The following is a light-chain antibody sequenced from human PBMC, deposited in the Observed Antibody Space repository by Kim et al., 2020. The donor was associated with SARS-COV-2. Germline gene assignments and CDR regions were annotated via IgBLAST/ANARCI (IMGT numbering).Light chain of an antibody. CDR3: QQSYSTPRT. J-gene: IGKJ1*01. Sequence: ASVGDIVTITCRASRSISSYLNWYQQKPGKAPKLLLYAASNLQSGVPSRFSGSGSGTDFTLTISSLQPEDFATYYCQQSYSTPRTFGQGTKVDIK. CDR1: RSISSY. V-gene: IGKV1-39*01. CDR2: AAS.